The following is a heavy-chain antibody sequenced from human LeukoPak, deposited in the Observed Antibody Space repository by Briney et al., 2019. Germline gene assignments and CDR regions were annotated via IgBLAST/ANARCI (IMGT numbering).Heavy chain of an antibody. D-gene: IGHD6-19*01. CDR1: GGSISSYY. Sequence: PSETLSLTCTVSGGSISSYYWSWIRQPPGKGLEWIGYIYYSGSTNYNPSLKSRVTISVDTSKNQFSLKLSSVTAADTAVYYCARGVAVAGTPFDPWGQGTLVTVSS. CDR2: IYYSGST. J-gene: IGHJ5*02. CDR3: ARGVAVAGTPFDP. V-gene: IGHV4-59*01.